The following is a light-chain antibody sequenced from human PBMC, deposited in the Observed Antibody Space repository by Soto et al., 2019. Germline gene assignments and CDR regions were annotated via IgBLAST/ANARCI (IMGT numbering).Light chain of an antibody. J-gene: IGLJ1*01. CDR1: SSDVGIYNY. V-gene: IGLV2-14*01. CDR2: EVT. Sequence: QSALTQPASVSGSPGQSIAISCTGTSSDVGIYNYVSWYQQHPGKVPKLIIYEVTNRPSGVSNRFSGSKSGNTASLIISGLQAEDEADYYCTSYTGSSTSYVFGSGTKVTVL. CDR3: TSYTGSSTSYV.